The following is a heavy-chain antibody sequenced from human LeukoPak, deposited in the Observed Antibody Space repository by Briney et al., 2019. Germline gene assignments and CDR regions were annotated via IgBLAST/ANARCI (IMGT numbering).Heavy chain of an antibody. CDR2: IYTSGST. Sequence: SETLSLTCTVSGGSISSYYWSWIRQPAGKGLEWIGRIYTSGSTNYNPSLKSRVTMSVDTSKNQSSLKLSSVTAADTAVYYCARDVGTVTTDNWFDPWGQGTLVTVSS. CDR1: GGSISSYY. CDR3: ARDVGTVTTDNWFDP. V-gene: IGHV4-4*07. D-gene: IGHD4-17*01. J-gene: IGHJ5*02.